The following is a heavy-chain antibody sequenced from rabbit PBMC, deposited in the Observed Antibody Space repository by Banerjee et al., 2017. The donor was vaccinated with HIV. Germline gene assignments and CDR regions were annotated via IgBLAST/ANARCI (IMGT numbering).Heavy chain of an antibody. Sequence: QSLEESGGDLVKPGASLTLTCKASGFDFSSGYYMCWVRQAPGKGLEWIGCIYTDSSNTWYASWAKGRFTISKTSSTTVTLQMTSLTAADTATYFCARGGITTTYPYGGMDLWGPGTLVTVS. CDR3: ARGGITTTYPYGGMDL. J-gene: IGHJ6*01. V-gene: IGHV1S40*01. CDR1: GFDFSSGYY. D-gene: IGHD2-1*01. CDR2: IYTDSSNT.